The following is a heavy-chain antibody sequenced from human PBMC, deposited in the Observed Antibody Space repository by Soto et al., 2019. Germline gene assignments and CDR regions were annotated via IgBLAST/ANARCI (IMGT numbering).Heavy chain of an antibody. CDR2: ITTHNDNT. D-gene: IGHD6-13*01. J-gene: IGHJ4*02. Sequence: ASVKVSCKASGYTFTSYGISWVRQAPGQGLEWMGWITTHNDNTNYAQKLQGRVTVTTDTSTRTAYMELRSLRSDDTAFYYCARAAGSSTLIFDYWGQGARVTVSS. V-gene: IGHV1-18*04. CDR1: GYTFTSYG. CDR3: ARAAGSSTLIFDY.